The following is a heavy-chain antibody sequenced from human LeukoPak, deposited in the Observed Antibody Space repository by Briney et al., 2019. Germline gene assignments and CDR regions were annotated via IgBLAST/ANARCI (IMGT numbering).Heavy chain of an antibody. V-gene: IGHV3-48*03. D-gene: IGHD5-18*01. J-gene: IGHJ5*02. CDR1: GFTFSSYE. CDR2: ISSSGSTT. Sequence: GGSLRLSCAASGFTFSSYEMNWVRQAPGKGLEWVSYISSSGSTTYYADSVKGRFTSSRDNAKISLYLQMNSLRAEDTAVYYCARGYSYGPWGQGTLVTVSS. CDR3: ARGYSYGP.